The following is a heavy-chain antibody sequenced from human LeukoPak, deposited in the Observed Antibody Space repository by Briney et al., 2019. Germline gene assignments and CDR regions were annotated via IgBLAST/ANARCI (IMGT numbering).Heavy chain of an antibody. D-gene: IGHD5-24*01. CDR1: GFTFSSFA. Sequence: GGSLRLSCAASGFTFSSFALSWVRQAPGKGLEWVSAISVNGGSTYYADSVKGRFTISRDSSKNILYLQMNSLRAEDTAVYYCAKDAGTRDGYNSDFFDFWGQGTLVTVSS. V-gene: IGHV3-23*01. CDR3: AKDAGTRDGYNSDFFDF. CDR2: ISVNGGST. J-gene: IGHJ4*02.